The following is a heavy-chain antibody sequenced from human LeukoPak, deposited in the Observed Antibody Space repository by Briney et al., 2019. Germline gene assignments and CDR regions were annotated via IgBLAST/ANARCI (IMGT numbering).Heavy chain of an antibody. CDR2: ISTSGSYI. J-gene: IGHJ3*02. CDR3: ARDARGHHAFDN. CDR1: GFTFSSYS. D-gene: IGHD3-16*01. Sequence: GGSLRLSCAASGFTFSSYSMNWVRQAPGKGLEWVSYISTSGSYIYYSDSVKGRFTMSRDNAKNSLYLQMNGLRAEDTAVYYCARDARGHHAFDNWGQGTMVTVSS. V-gene: IGHV3-21*01.